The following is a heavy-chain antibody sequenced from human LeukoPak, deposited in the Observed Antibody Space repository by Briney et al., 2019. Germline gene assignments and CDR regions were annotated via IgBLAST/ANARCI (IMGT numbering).Heavy chain of an antibody. CDR3: ARPDVNFDY. CDR1: GFTFTSYA. V-gene: IGHV3-30-3*01. J-gene: IGHJ4*02. Sequence: PGRSLRLSCSASGFTFTSYAMHWVRQAPGKGLEWVAAISYDGSNKYYADAVEGRFTISRDNSKNTLYLQMNSLRAEDTAVYYCARPDVNFDYWGQGTLVTVSS. D-gene: IGHD1-14*01. CDR2: ISYDGSNK.